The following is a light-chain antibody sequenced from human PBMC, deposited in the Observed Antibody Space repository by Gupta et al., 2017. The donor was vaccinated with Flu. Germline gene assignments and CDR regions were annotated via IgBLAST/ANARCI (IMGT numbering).Light chain of an antibody. CDR1: QSVSNNY. V-gene: IGKV3-20*01. CDR2: GAS. CDR3: QQDGSSPET. J-gene: IGKJ1*01. Sequence: GTLSLSPGERATLSCRASQSVSNNYLAWYQQKAGQAPRLLIYGASNRATGLPDRFSGSGSGTDFTLTISRLEPEDFAVYYCQQDGSSPETFGQGTKVEIK.